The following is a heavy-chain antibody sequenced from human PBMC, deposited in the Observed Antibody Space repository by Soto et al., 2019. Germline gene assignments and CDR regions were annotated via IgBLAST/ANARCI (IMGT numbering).Heavy chain of an antibody. Sequence: GGALRVTCVASGFTFSHVWMCWVRQAPGKGLEWVGLINSKSDGGTTDFAARVKRRLPIISDDPKNTLYLQLNGLKTEAAAAYYCTTGFDFRGQGTLVTVSS. D-gene: IGHD3-3*01. CDR2: INSKSDGGTT. J-gene: IGHJ4*02. CDR3: TTGFDF. CDR1: GFTFSHVW. V-gene: IGHV3-15*01.